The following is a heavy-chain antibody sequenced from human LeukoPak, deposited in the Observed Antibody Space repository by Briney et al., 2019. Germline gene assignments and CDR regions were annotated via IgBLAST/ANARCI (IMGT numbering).Heavy chain of an antibody. CDR1: GFTFSSYA. Sequence: PGGSLRLSCAASGFTFSSYAMSWVRQAPGKGLEWVSAISGSGGSTYYADSVKGRFTISRDNSKNTLYLQMNSLRAKDTAVYYCAKDYKSGYVPGAFDIWGQGTMVTVSS. D-gene: IGHD5-12*01. CDR2: ISGSGGST. V-gene: IGHV3-23*01. CDR3: AKDYKSGYVPGAFDI. J-gene: IGHJ3*02.